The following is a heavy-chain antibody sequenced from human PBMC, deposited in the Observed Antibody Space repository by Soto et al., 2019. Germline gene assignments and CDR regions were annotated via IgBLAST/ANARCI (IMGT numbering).Heavy chain of an antibody. J-gene: IGHJ6*04. V-gene: IGHV1-46*01. Sequence: ASVKVSCKASGYSFSNNFMHWVRQAPAQGLEWMGVINPTTGLTSNAQKFQGRITMTSDTSSSTAYMELSSLRSEDTAVYYCARSLRNGYFYGMDIRGKGTTVTVSS. CDR3: ARSLRNGYFYGMDI. D-gene: IGHD2-8*01. CDR2: INPTTGLT. CDR1: GYSFSNNF.